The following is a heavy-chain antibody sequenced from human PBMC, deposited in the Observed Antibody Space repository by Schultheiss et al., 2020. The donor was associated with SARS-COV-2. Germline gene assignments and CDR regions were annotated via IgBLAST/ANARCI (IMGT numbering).Heavy chain of an antibody. J-gene: IGHJ4*02. Sequence: SETLSLTCTVSGGSISSYYWSWIRQPPGKGLEWIGYIYYSGSTYYNPSLKSRVTISVDTSENQFSLKLSSVTATDTAVYYCARDSLHGSDAADYWGQGTLVTVSS. D-gene: IGHD2-2*01. CDR3: ARDSLHGSDAADY. V-gene: IGHV4-59*12. CDR1: GGSISSYY. CDR2: IYYSGST.